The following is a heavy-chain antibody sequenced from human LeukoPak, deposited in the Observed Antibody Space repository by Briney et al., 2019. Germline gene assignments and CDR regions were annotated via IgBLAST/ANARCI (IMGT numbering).Heavy chain of an antibody. D-gene: IGHD3-10*01. Sequence: PSETLSLTCTVSGGATSSHRFYWGWIPQPPEKGLERIGSIYYSGNTYYNPSLKSRVTISVDTSKNQFSLRLSSVTAADTAVYHCARLWYYGSGSPTLDYWGQGTLVTVSS. J-gene: IGHJ4*02. CDR1: GGATSSHRFY. CDR2: IYYSGNT. V-gene: IGHV4-39*01. CDR3: ARLWYYGSGSPTLDY.